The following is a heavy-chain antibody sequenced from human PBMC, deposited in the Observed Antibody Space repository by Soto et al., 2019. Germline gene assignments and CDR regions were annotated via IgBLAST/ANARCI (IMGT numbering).Heavy chain of an antibody. CDR1: GLTFSSHA. V-gene: IGHV3-23*01. J-gene: IGHJ4*02. CDR3: AKDSDGAGRDY. CDR2: ISGSAINT. D-gene: IGHD6-19*01. Sequence: EVQLLESGGGLVQPGGSLRLSCAASGLTFSSHALMWVRQAPGKGLEWVSAISGSAINTYYADSVKGRFTISRDNSKNTLYLQMNSLRAEDTAVYYCAKDSDGAGRDYWSQGTLVTVSS.